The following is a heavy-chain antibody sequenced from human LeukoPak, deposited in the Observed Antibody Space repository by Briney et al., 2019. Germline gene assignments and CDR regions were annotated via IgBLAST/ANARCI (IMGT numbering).Heavy chain of an antibody. Sequence: GGSLRLSCAASGFTISSYEMNWVRQAPGKGLEWVSYISSSGSTIYYADSVKGRFTISRDNAKNSLYLQMNSLRAEDTAVYYCAWDSYGTFPSYWGQGTLVTVSS. D-gene: IGHD5-18*01. V-gene: IGHV3-48*03. CDR2: ISSSGSTI. CDR1: GFTISSYE. CDR3: AWDSYGTFPSY. J-gene: IGHJ4*02.